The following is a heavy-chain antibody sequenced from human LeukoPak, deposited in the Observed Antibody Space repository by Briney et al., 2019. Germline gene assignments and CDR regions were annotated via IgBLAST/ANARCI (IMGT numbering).Heavy chain of an antibody. CDR2: IYTSGST. CDR3: AREPRLGDYLDY. D-gene: IGHD6-6*01. Sequence: SQTLSLTCTVSGGSISSGSYYWSWIRQPAGKGLEWIGRIYTSGSTNYNPSLKSRVTISVDTSKNQFSLKLSSVTAADTAVYYCAREPRLGDYLDYWGQGTLVTVSS. V-gene: IGHV4-61*02. J-gene: IGHJ4*02. CDR1: GGSISSGSYY.